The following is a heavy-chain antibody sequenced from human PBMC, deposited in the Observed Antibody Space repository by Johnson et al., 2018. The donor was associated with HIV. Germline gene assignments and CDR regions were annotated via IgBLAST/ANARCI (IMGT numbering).Heavy chain of an antibody. J-gene: IGHJ3*02. CDR1: QFIFSNYY. CDR3: ARGYGVVIALLDAFDI. Sequence: QVQLVESGGGLAKPAWSPRLSCAASQFIFSNYYMNCVRQAPGKGLEWVSFIRYDGKDKYYADFVKGRFTISRDNSKKTLSLQMNSLRPEDTAVYYCARGYGVVIALLDAFDIWGQGTMVTVSS. CDR2: IRYDGKDK. D-gene: IGHD2-21*01. V-gene: IGHV3-30*02.